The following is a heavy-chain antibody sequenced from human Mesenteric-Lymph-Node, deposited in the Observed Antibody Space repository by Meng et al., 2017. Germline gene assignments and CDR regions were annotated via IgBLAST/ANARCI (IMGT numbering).Heavy chain of an antibody. V-gene: IGHV3-23*01. CDR1: GFPFGYYA. CDR2: ISGSGGST. CDR3: AFDF. J-gene: IGHJ4*02. Sequence: GESLKISCAASGFPFGYYAMGWVRQAPGQGLELVSAISGSGGSTYYADSVKGRFTVSRDNSKYTLYLEMKRLRAEDTAMYYCAFDFWGQGTLVTVSS.